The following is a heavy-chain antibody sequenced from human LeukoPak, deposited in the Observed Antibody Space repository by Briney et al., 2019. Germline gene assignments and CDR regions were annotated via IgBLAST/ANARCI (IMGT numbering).Heavy chain of an antibody. CDR2: ISGSGGST. Sequence: GGSLRLSCAASGFTFSSYAMSWVRQAPGKGLEWVSAISGSGGSTYYADSVKGRFTISRDNSKNTLYLQMNSLRAEDTAVYYCAKAMGIVVVITLLDAFDIWGQGTMVTVSS. J-gene: IGHJ3*02. D-gene: IGHD3-22*01. V-gene: IGHV3-23*01. CDR1: GFTFSSYA. CDR3: AKAMGIVVVITLLDAFDI.